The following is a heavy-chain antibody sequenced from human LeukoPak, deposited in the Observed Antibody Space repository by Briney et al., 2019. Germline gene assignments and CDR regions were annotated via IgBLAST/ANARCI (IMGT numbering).Heavy chain of an antibody. V-gene: IGHV3-30*02. CDR2: IRYDGSNK. D-gene: IGHD6-13*01. Sequence: PGGSLRLSCAASGFTFSSYGMHWVRQAPGKGLEWVAFIRYDGSNKYYADSVKGRFTISRDNSKNTLYLQMNSLRAEDTAVYYCAKAGSSSWYFDYWGQGTLVTVSS. CDR1: GFTFSSYG. J-gene: IGHJ4*02. CDR3: AKAGSSSWYFDY.